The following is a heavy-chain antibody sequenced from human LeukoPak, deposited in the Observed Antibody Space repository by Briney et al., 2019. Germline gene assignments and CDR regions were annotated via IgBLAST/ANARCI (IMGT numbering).Heavy chain of an antibody. CDR3: ARLGMYNTSFDY. CDR2: IYYSGST. J-gene: IGHJ4*02. CDR1: GGSISSGDYY. Sequence: SETLSLTCTVSGGSISSGDYYWSWIRQPPGKGLEWIGNIYYSGSTYYNPSLRSRATISVDTSKNQFSLKLSSVPAADTAVYYCARLGMYNTSFDYWGQGTLVTVSS. D-gene: IGHD6-6*01. V-gene: IGHV4-30-4*01.